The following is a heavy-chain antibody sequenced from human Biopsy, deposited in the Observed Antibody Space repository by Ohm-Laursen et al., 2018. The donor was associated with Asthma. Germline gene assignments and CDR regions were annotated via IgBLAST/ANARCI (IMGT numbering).Heavy chain of an antibody. J-gene: IGHJ6*02. CDR3: ARARAFRHDMTGPKTCLAV. CDR1: GDSIIIGGHY. CDR2: IYFSGSA. Sequence: TLSLTCSVSGDSIIIGGHYWSWIRQHPGKGLEWIGHIYFSGSAKYNPSLKSRVSISVGTSKNQFSLKLSSVTAADTAVYYCARARAFRHDMTGPKTCLAVWGPGTTVIVSS. D-gene: IGHD3-9*01. V-gene: IGHV4-31*03.